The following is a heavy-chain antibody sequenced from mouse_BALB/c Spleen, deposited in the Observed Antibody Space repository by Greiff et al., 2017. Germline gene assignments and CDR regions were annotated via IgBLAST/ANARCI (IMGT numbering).Heavy chain of an antibody. D-gene: IGHD1-2*01. V-gene: IGHV5-6-3*01. CDR2: INSNGGST. CDR1: GFTFSSYG. Sequence: EVKLMESGGGLVQPGGSLKLSCAASGFTFSSYGMSWVRQTPDKRLELVATINSNGGSTYYPDSVKGRFTISRDNAKNTLYLQMSSLKSEDTAMYYCARSTTATGAMDYWGQGTSVTVSS. CDR3: ARSTTATGAMDY. J-gene: IGHJ4*01.